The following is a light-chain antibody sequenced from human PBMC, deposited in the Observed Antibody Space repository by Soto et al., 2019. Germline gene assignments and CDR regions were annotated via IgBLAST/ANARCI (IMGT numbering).Light chain of an antibody. CDR3: QQYGSSPPLT. Sequence: DIVLTQSPGTLSLSPGERATLSCRASQTVDSNFLAWYQQKPGQAPTLLIYTASTRATGIPDRFSGSGSGTDFTLTISRLEPEDFAVYYCQQYGSSPPLTFGGGTKVDI. CDR2: TAS. J-gene: IGKJ4*01. V-gene: IGKV3-20*01. CDR1: QTVDSNF.